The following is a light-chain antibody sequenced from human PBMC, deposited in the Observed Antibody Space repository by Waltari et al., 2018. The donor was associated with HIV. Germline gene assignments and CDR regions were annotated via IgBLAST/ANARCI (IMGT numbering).Light chain of an antibody. CDR3: AAWDGSLNGHVV. Sequence: QSVLTQPPSASGTPGQRVTIPCSGSSPNIGSKPVNWYQQLPGTAPKLLIYSNNQRPSGVPDRFSGSKSGTSASLAISGLQSEDEADYYCAAWDGSLNGHVVFGGGTKLTVL. CDR2: SNN. J-gene: IGLJ2*01. CDR1: SPNIGSKP. V-gene: IGLV1-44*01.